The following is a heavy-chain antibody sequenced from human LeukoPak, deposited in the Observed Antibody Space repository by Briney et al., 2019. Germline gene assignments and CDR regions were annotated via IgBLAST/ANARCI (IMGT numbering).Heavy chain of an antibody. CDR1: GFTFDDYG. Sequence: GGSLRLSCAASGFTFDDYGMSWVRQAPGKGLEYVSAISSNGGSTYYANSVKGRFTISRDNSKNTLYLQMGSLRAEDMAVYYCARGGSSSWYYYYYMDVWGKGTTVTVSS. CDR2: ISSNGGST. J-gene: IGHJ6*03. CDR3: ARGGSSSWYYYYYMDV. D-gene: IGHD6-13*01. V-gene: IGHV3-64*01.